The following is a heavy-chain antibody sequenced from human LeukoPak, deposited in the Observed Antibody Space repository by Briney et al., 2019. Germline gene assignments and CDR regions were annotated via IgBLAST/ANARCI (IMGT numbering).Heavy chain of an antibody. Sequence: NASETLSLTCTVSGASISGYYWSWIRQPPGKRLEWIGYIISTGTINYNPSLKSRVTMSVDTSKNQFSLKLTSVTAADTAVYYCARGSRWFDPWGQGTLVTVSS. CDR2: IISTGTI. J-gene: IGHJ5*02. CDR1: GASISGYY. V-gene: IGHV4-59*12. CDR3: ARGSRWFDP.